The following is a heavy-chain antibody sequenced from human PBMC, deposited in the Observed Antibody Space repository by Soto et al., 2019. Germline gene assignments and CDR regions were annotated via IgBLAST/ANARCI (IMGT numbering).Heavy chain of an antibody. CDR1: GNPFITMV. CDR3: ARDRPTSSIRARDYYYAMDV. J-gene: IGHJ6*02. V-gene: IGHV1-18*01. Sequence: QVQLLQFGPGGKNLGASWRSSCRASGNPFITMVSGGGDRAPGKGFGGWDWIGSYNGNTNYAQKLQGRVTMTTDTSTTTAYMELRSLRSDDTAVYYCARDRPTSSIRARDYYYAMDVWGQGTTVTVSS. D-gene: IGHD6-6*01. CDR2: IGSYNGNT.